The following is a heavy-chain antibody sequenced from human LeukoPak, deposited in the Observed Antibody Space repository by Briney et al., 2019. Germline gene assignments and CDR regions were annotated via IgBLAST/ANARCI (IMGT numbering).Heavy chain of an antibody. CDR3: ARGAAAGENWFDP. D-gene: IGHD6-13*01. CDR1: GYTCTSHV. J-gene: IGHJ5*02. V-gene: IGHV7-4-1*02. Sequence: ASVKVSCKASGYTCTSHVMNWVRQAPGQGLEYMGWINTKTGNPTYAQGFTGRFVFSLDTSVSTAYLQISSLKAEDTAVYYCARGAAAGENWFDPWGQGTLVTVSS. CDR2: INTKTGNP.